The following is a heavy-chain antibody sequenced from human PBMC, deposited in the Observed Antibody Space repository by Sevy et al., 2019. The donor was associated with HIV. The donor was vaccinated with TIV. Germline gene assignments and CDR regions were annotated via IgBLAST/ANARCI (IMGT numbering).Heavy chain of an antibody. Sequence: GGSLRLSCVASGFTFSSYVMHWVRQAPGKGLEYVSAINSNGGNTDYANSVKGRFIISRDNSKNTLYLRMGSLRADDMAVYYCARPRGGATITTGFFDYWGQGALVTVSS. CDR2: INSNGGNT. CDR3: ARPRGGATITTGFFDY. CDR1: GFTFSSYV. J-gene: IGHJ4*02. V-gene: IGHV3-64*01. D-gene: IGHD4-4*01.